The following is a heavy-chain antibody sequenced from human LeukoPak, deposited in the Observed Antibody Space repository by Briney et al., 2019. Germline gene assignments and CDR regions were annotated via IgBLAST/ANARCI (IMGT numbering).Heavy chain of an antibody. J-gene: IGHJ6*03. CDR3: ARGLGYNWNYYERPTLYYYYMDV. Sequence: PSETLSLTCAVYGGSFSGYYWSWIRQPPGKGLEWIGEINHSGSTNYNPSLKSRVTISVDTSKNQFSLKLSSVTAADTAVYYCARGLGYNWNYYERPTLYYYYMDVWGKGTTVTVSS. CDR1: GGSFSGYY. V-gene: IGHV4-34*01. CDR2: INHSGST. D-gene: IGHD1-7*01.